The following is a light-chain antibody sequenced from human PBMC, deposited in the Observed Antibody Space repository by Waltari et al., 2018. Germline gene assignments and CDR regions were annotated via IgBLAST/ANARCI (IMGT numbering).Light chain of an antibody. CDR2: DDK. CDR3: CSYAGSYTWV. J-gene: IGLJ3*02. Sequence: QSALTQPASVSGSPGQSITISCTGTSSDVGNYNLVSWYQQYPGKAPKVMDYDDKRRPSGVSDRFSGSKSGNTASLTISGVQAEDEADYYCCSYAGSYTWVFGGGTKLTVL. V-gene: IGLV2-23*01. CDR1: SSDVGNYNL.